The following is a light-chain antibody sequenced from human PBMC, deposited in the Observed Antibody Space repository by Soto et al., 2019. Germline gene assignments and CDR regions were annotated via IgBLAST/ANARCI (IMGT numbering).Light chain of an antibody. CDR3: QQSYSTPRT. V-gene: IGKV1-39*01. CDR1: QTISSW. J-gene: IGKJ1*01. Sequence: IQMTQSPSTLSGSVGDRVTITCRASQTISSWLAWYQQKPGKVPKLLIYAASSLQSGVPSRFSGSGSGTDFTLTISSLQPEDFATYYCQQSYSTPRTFGQGTKV. CDR2: AAS.